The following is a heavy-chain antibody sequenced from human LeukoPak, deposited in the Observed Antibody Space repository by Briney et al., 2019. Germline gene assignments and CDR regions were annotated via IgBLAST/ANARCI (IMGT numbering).Heavy chain of an antibody. Sequence: ASVKVSCKASGYTFTGYYMHWVRQAPGQGLEWMGWMNPNSGNTGYAQKFQGRVTITRNTSISTAYMELSSLRSEDTAVYYCARGLRYYYYMNVWGKGTTVTVSS. J-gene: IGHJ6*03. V-gene: IGHV1-8*03. CDR2: MNPNSGNT. CDR1: GYTFTGYY. CDR3: ARGLRYYYYMNV.